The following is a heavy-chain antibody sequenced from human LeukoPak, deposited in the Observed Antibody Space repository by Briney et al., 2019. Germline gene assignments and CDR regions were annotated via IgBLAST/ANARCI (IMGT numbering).Heavy chain of an antibody. Sequence: PSETLSLTCTVSGGSISSSSYYWGWIRQPPGKGLEWIGSIYYSGSTYYNPSLKSRVTISVDTSKNQFSLKLSSVTAADTAVYYCARDREWELLLTYFDYWGQGTLVTVSS. CDR3: ARDREWELLLTYFDY. CDR1: GGSISSSSYY. D-gene: IGHD1-26*01. CDR2: IYYSGST. J-gene: IGHJ4*02. V-gene: IGHV4-39*07.